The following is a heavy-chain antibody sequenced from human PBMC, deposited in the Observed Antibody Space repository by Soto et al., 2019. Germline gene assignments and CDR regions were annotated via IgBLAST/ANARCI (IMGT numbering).Heavy chain of an antibody. Sequence: QVQLVESGGGVVQPGRSLRLSCAASGFTFSSYGMHWVRQAPGKGLEWVAVISYDGSNKYYADSVKGRLTISRDNSKNTLYLQMNSLRAEDTAVYYCAKDSHDYVWGSYPDVVMDVWGQGNPVTVSS. CDR2: ISYDGSNK. J-gene: IGHJ6*02. CDR3: AKDSHDYVWGSYPDVVMDV. CDR1: GFTFSSYG. D-gene: IGHD3-16*01. V-gene: IGHV3-30*18.